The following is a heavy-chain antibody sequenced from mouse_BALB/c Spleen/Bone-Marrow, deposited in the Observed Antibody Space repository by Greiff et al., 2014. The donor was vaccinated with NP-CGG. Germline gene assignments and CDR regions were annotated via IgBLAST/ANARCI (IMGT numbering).Heavy chain of an antibody. Sequence: DVKLQESGGGLVQPGGSLKLSCVASGFTFSSYGMSWVRQTLDKRLELVATINNNGGSTYYPDSVKGQFTISRDNAKNTLYLQMSSLKSEDTAMYYCARVYGWYFDVWGAGTTVTVSS. CDR2: INNNGGST. D-gene: IGHD1-1*01. J-gene: IGHJ1*01. CDR3: ARVYGWYFDV. CDR1: GFTFSSYG. V-gene: IGHV5-6-3*01.